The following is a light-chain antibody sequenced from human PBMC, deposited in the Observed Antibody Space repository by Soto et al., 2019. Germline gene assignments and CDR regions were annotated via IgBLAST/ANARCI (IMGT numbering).Light chain of an antibody. CDR3: QQSYSTPPT. CDR1: QSISDY. Sequence: DIQMTQSPSSLSASVGDRVTITCRAGQSISDYVKWYQQKPVKAPKLLIYAASSLQSGIPSRFSGSRSGTDFSLTISSLHPEDFATYYCQQSYSTPPTFGQGTELEIK. CDR2: AAS. V-gene: IGKV1-39*01. J-gene: IGKJ2*01.